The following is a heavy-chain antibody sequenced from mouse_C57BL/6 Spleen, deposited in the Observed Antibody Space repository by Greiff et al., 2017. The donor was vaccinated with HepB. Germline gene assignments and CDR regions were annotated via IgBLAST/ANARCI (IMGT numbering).Heavy chain of an antibody. J-gene: IGHJ1*03. D-gene: IGHD4-1*01. CDR1: GYTFTSYW. Sequence: QVQLQQSGAELVKPGASVKMSCKASGYTFTSYWITWVKQRPGQGLEWIGDIYPGSGSTNYNEKFKSKATLTVDTSSSTAYMQLSSLTSADSAVYYCARCPSNWDEEGYFDVWGTGTTVTVSS. V-gene: IGHV1-55*01. CDR3: ARCPSNWDEEGYFDV. CDR2: IYPGSGST.